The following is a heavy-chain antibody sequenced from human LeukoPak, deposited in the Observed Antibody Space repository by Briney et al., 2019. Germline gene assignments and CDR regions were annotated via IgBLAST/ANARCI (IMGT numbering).Heavy chain of an antibody. CDR1: GFPLSRYA. Sequence: SLRLSCSSSGFPLSRYAVGWGRQAPGEGVEWVSAISGSGDRTYYVDSVKGRFTISRDNSKNTLCLQMNSLRVEDTAVYYCAKSSGYTDYWGQGTLVTVSS. CDR3: AKSSGYTDY. J-gene: IGHJ4*02. V-gene: IGHV3-23*01. CDR2: ISGSGDRT. D-gene: IGHD3-9*01.